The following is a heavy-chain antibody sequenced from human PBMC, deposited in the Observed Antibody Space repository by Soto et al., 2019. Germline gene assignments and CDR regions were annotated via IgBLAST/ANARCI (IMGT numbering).Heavy chain of an antibody. J-gene: IGHJ4*02. V-gene: IGHV1-58*01. CDR3: VAARQEQQDNFDY. CDR2: IVVGSGNT. Sequence: SVKVSCKASGFTFTSSAVQWVRQARGQRLEWIGWIVVGSGNTNYAQKFQERVNITRDMSTSTAYMELSSLRSEDTAVYYCVAARQEQQDNFDYWGQGTLFTVSS. CDR1: GFTFTSSA. D-gene: IGHD6-13*01.